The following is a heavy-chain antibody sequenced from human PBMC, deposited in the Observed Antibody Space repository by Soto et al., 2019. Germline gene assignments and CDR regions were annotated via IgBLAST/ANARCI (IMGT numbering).Heavy chain of an antibody. Sequence: QVQLQQWGAGLLKPSETLSLTCAVYGGSFSGYYWSWIRQPPGKGLAWIGEINHSGSTNYNPSLKSRVTISVDTSKNQFSLKLSSVTAADTAVYYCARGTMMGAFDIWGQGTMVTVSS. D-gene: IGHD3-22*01. CDR1: GGSFSGYY. CDR2: INHSGST. V-gene: IGHV4-34*01. J-gene: IGHJ3*02. CDR3: ARGTMMGAFDI.